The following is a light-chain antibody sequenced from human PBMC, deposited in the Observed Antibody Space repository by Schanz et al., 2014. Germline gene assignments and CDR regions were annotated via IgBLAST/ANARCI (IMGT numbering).Light chain of an antibody. J-gene: IGKJ4*01. Sequence: VLTQSPGTLSLSPGERATLSCRASQSVSSNLAWYQKKPGQAPRLLIYGASTRATGVPARFSGSGSGTEFTLTISSLQSEDFAVYYCHQYNNWLTFGGGTKVEIK. V-gene: IGKV3-15*01. CDR2: GAS. CDR3: HQYNNWLT. CDR1: QSVSSN.